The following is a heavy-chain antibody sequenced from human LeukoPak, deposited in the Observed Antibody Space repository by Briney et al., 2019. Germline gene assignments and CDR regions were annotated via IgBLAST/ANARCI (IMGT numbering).Heavy chain of an antibody. CDR2: ISYDGSNK. CDR3: AKDQGATKVLVY. J-gene: IGHJ4*02. D-gene: IGHD1-26*01. V-gene: IGHV3-30*18. CDR1: GFTFSSYG. Sequence: PGRSLRLSCAASGFTFSSYGMHWVRQAPGKGLEWVAVISYDGSNKYYADSVKGRFTISRDNSKNTLYLQMNSLRAEDAAVYYCAKDQGATKVLVYWGQGTLVTVSS.